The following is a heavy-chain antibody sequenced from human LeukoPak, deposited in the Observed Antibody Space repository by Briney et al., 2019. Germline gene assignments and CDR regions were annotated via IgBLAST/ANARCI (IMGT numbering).Heavy chain of an antibody. D-gene: IGHD3-9*01. CDR2: IYYSGST. Sequence: SETLSLTCTVSGGSMSSSNYYWGWIRQPPGKGLEWIGSIYYSGSTYYNPSLKSRVTISVDTSKNQFSLKLSSVTAADTAVYYCARLNVLRYFDWLSSGSAFDIWGQGTMVTVSS. CDR1: GGSMSSSNYY. V-gene: IGHV4-39*07. J-gene: IGHJ3*02. CDR3: ARLNVLRYFDWLSSGSAFDI.